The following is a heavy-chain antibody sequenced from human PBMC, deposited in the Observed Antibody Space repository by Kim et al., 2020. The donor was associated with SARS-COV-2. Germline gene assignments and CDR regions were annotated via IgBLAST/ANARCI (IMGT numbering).Heavy chain of an antibody. D-gene: IGHD3-16*02. J-gene: IGHJ4*02. CDR2: IYTSGRT. V-gene: IGHV4-4*07. CDR1: GDSLSSDY. Sequence: SETLSLTCTVSGDSLSSDYWSWNRQPAGKGLEWIGRIYTSGRTNYNPSLQSRVTMLVDMSKNQFSLKLSSVTAADTAVYYCASALGHCGQGTLVTVSS. CDR3: ASALGH.